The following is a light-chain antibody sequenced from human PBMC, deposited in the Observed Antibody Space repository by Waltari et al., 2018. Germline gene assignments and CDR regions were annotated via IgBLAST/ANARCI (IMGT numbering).Light chain of an antibody. CDR1: RSDIGDYNS. J-gene: IGLJ2*01. V-gene: IGLV2-23*02. CDR2: DVI. CDR3: CSYAGSTTFVV. Sequence: QSTLTQPAPVSGSPGQSIAIFCTGSRSDIGDYNSLPWYQQNPGKAPKLMIYDVIKRPPGVSNRFSGSKSGNTASLTISGLQAEDEADYYCCSYAGSTTFVVFGGGTKLTVL.